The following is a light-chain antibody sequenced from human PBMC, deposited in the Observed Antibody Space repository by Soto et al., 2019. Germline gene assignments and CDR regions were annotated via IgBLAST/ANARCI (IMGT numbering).Light chain of an antibody. CDR1: ISDVGGYNY. CDR3: NSYTGSGIV. J-gene: IGLJ1*01. Sequence: QSVLTQPASVSWSPGHSITISFTGTISDVGGYNYVSWYQHHPGKAPKLMIYEVSNRPSGVSYRFSGSKSGKTAYLTISGLQAEDEADYYCNSYTGSGIVFGTGTKVTVL. CDR2: EVS. V-gene: IGLV2-14*01.